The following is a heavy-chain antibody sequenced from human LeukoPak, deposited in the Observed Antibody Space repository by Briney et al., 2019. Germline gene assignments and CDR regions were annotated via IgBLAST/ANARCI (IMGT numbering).Heavy chain of an antibody. D-gene: IGHD3-22*01. Sequence: PSETLSLTCAVYGGSFGGYYWSWIRQPPGKGLEWIGEINHSGSTNYNPSLKSRVTISVDTSKNQFSLKLSSVTAADTAVYYCARGADYYDSSGYADYWGQGTLVTVSS. CDR1: GGSFGGYY. J-gene: IGHJ4*02. CDR2: INHSGST. CDR3: ARGADYYDSSGYADY. V-gene: IGHV4-34*01.